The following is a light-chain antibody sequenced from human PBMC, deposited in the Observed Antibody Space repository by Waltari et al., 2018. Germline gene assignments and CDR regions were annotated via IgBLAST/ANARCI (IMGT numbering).Light chain of an antibody. CDR3: SSYAGLKV. J-gene: IGLJ2*01. Sequence: QSALTQPPSASGSPGQSVTLPCTGTRSDIVNPKYVSWYQQHPGKAPKLMIYEVIKRPSGVPDRFSGSKSGNTASLTVSGLQAEDEAVYYCSSYAGLKVFGGGTKLTVL. V-gene: IGLV2-8*01. CDR1: RSDIVNPKY. CDR2: EVI.